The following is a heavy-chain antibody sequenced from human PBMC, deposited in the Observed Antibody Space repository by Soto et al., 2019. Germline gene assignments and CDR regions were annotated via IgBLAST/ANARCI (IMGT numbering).Heavy chain of an antibody. CDR3: ARAYYYDSSGYYSLYYYYGMDV. Sequence: GESLKISCAASGFTVSSNYMSWVRQAPGKGLEWVSVIYSGGSTYYADSVKGRFTISRDNSKNTLYLQMNSLRAEDTAVYYCARAYYYDSSGYYSLYYYYGMDVWGQGTTVTVSS. V-gene: IGHV3-53*01. CDR2: IYSGGST. D-gene: IGHD3-22*01. CDR1: GFTVSSNY. J-gene: IGHJ6*02.